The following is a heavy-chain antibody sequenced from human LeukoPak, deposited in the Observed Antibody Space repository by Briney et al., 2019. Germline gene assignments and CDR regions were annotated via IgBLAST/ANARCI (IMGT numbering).Heavy chain of an antibody. CDR1: GASISSGDYY. D-gene: IGHD3-22*01. CDR3: ARDDRLLLDY. Sequence: PSETLSLTCAVSGASISSGDYYWSWIRQHPGKGLEWIGYIYYSGSTYYNPSLKSRVTISVDTSKNQFSLKLSSVTAADTAVYYCARDDRLLLDYWGQGTLVTVSS. V-gene: IGHV4-31*11. J-gene: IGHJ4*02. CDR2: IYYSGST.